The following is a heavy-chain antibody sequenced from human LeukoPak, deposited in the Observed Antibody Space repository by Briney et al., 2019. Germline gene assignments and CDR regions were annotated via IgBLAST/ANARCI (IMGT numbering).Heavy chain of an antibody. Sequence: SETLSLTCTVSGGSISSYYWSWIRQPAGKGLEWIGRFYTSGSSNYNPSLQSRVTMSVDTSKNQFSLKLSSVTAADTAVYYCARDLGTLLWFGELSPGAFDIWGQGTMVTVSS. CDR3: ARDLGTLLWFGELSPGAFDI. CDR2: FYTSGSS. V-gene: IGHV4-4*07. CDR1: GGSISSYY. J-gene: IGHJ3*02. D-gene: IGHD3-10*01.